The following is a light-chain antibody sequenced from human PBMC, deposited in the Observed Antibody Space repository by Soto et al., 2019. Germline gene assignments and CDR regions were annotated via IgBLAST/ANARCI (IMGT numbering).Light chain of an antibody. Sequence: DIQMTQSPSSLSASVGDRVTITCQASQDISNYLNWYQQKPGKAPKLLIYDASNLEKGVPSRFSGSVSETDFTFTISSLQPEDIATYYCQQYDNLPMYTFGQGTKLEIK. CDR1: QDISNY. CDR3: QQYDNLPMYT. J-gene: IGKJ2*01. V-gene: IGKV1-33*01. CDR2: DAS.